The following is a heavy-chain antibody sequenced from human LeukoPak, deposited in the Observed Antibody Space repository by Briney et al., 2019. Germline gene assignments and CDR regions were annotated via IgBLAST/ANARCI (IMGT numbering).Heavy chain of an antibody. V-gene: IGHV1-69*04. J-gene: IGHJ4*02. CDR3: ARAPDTDYFDY. Sequence: SVKVSCKASGGTFSSYATSWVRQAPGQGLEWMGRIIPIFGIANYAQKFQGRVTITADKSTSTAYMELSSLRSEDTAVYYCARAPDTDYFDYWGQGTLVTVSS. CDR1: GGTFSSYA. CDR2: IIPIFGIA.